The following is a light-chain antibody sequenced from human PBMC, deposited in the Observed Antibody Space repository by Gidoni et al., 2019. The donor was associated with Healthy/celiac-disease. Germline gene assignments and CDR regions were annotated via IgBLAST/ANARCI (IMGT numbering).Light chain of an antibody. CDR3: SLYTSSSTYV. CDR1: SSDVGSYNR. CDR2: EVS. V-gene: IGLV2-18*01. J-gene: IGLJ1*01. Sequence: QSALTQTPSVSGSPGQSVTISCTGTSSDVGSYNRVSWYQQPPGTAPKLMIYEVSNRPSGVPDRFSGSTSGNTASLTISGLQAEDDADYYCSLYTSSSTYVFGTGTKVTVL.